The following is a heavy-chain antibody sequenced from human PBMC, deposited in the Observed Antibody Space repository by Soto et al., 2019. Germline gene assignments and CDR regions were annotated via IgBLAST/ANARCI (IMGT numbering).Heavy chain of an antibody. J-gene: IGHJ6*02. CDR1: GYSFTTYG. V-gene: IGHV1-18*01. CDR3: AREGTAPYYYSGMDV. CDR2: ISGYNGNT. Sequence: QVQLVQSRGEVMKPGASVKVSCKTSGYSFTTYGISWVRQAPGQGLEWMGWISGYNGNTNYAQKLQGRVTMTTDTSTSTAYMELRSLRSADTAVYYCAREGTAPYYYSGMDVWCQGSTVTVSS. D-gene: IGHD1-1*01.